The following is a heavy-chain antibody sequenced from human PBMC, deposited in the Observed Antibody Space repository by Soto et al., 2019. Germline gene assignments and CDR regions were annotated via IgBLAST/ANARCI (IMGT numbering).Heavy chain of an antibody. V-gene: IGHV3-30*03. CDR1: GFTFSSYG. D-gene: IGHD3-22*01. J-gene: IGHJ4*02. CDR2: ISYDGSNK. CDR3: VSYYYDSSGYRTFDY. Sequence: QVQLVESGGGVVQPGRSLRLSCAASGFTFSSYGMHWVRQAPGKGLEWVAVISYDGSNKYYADSVKGRFTISRDNSKNTLYLQMSSLRGEDTAVYYCVSYYYDSSGYRTFDYWGQGTLVTVCS.